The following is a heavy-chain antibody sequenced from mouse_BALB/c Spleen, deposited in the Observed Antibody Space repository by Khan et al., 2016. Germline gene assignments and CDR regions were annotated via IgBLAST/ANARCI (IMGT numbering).Heavy chain of an antibody. CDR3: ARSGNYFDY. Sequence: QLQESGPGLVKPSQSLSLTCTVTGYSITSDYAWNWIRQFPGNKLEWMGYITSSGYTGYNPSLKSRISITRDTSKNQFFLQLNSVTTEDTATYCCARSGNYFDYWGQGTTLTVSS. CDR1: GYSITSDYA. V-gene: IGHV3-2*02. CDR2: ITSSGYT. J-gene: IGHJ2*01. D-gene: IGHD1-1*01.